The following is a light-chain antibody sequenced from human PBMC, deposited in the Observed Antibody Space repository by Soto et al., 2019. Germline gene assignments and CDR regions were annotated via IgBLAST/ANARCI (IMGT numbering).Light chain of an antibody. V-gene: IGLV2-14*01. Sequence: QSALTQPASVSGSPGQSITISCTGTSSDVGGYNYVSWYQQHPGKVPKLIIYEVSNRPSGVSNRFSGSKYGNTASLTISGLQAEDEADYYCSSYTTSSTLLFGGGTKLTVL. CDR3: SSYTTSSTLL. CDR2: EVS. CDR1: SSDVGGYNY. J-gene: IGLJ2*01.